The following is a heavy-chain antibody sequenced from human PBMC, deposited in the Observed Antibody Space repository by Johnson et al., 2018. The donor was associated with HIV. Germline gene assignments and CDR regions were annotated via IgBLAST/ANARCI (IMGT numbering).Heavy chain of an antibody. J-gene: IGHJ3*02. CDR1: GFSFSDYY. CDR3: AREAVGVAGYVYASDI. D-gene: IGHD6-19*01. Sequence: QVQLVESGGGLVKPGGSLRLSCTASGFSFSDYYMNWIRQAPGKGLEWVSYISDSGRIKYYADSVKGRFTISRDNAKNSLYLQMNSLRDEDTAVYFCAREAVGVAGYVYASDIWGQGTMVTVSS. CDR2: ISDSGRIK. V-gene: IGHV3-11*04.